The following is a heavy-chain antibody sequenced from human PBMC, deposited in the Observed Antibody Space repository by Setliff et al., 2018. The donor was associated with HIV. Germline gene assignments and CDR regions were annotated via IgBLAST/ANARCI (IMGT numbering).Heavy chain of an antibody. CDR3: AREESITIFGVPIWGYYYYDMDV. CDR2: INPSGGST. Sequence: ASVKVSCKASGYTFTSYYMHWVRQAPGQGLEWMGIINPSGGSTSYAQKFQGRVTMTRDTSTSTVYMELSSLRSEDTAVYYCAREESITIFGVPIWGYYYYDMDVWGKGTTVTVSS. D-gene: IGHD3-3*01. J-gene: IGHJ6*03. CDR1: GYTFTSYY. V-gene: IGHV1-46*01.